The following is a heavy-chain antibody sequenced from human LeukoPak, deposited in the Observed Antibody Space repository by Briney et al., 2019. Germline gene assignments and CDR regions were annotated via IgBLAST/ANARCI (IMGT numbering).Heavy chain of an antibody. CDR1: GFTFSSYA. J-gene: IGHJ4*02. D-gene: IGHD3-22*01. CDR3: AKDAKSEDYYDSSGYLGGVY. CDR2: ISGSGGST. Sequence: GGSLRLSCAASGFTFSSYAMSWVRQAPGKGLEWVSAISGSGGSTYYADSVKGRFTISRDNSKNTPYLQMNSLRAEDTAVYYCAKDAKSEDYYDSSGYLGGVYWGQGTLVTVSS. V-gene: IGHV3-23*01.